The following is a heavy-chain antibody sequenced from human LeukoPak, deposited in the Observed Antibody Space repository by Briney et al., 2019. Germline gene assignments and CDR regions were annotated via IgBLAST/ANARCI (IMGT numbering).Heavy chain of an antibody. J-gene: IGHJ4*02. Sequence: GESLKISCKGAGYSFTSYWIGWVRQMPGKGLEWMGIIYPGDSDTRYSPSFQGQVTISADKSISTAYLQWSSLKASDTATYYCARQATTVVTSGPVFDYWGQGTLVTVPS. D-gene: IGHD4-23*01. CDR3: ARQATTVVTSGPVFDY. CDR1: GYSFTSYW. CDR2: IYPGDSDT. V-gene: IGHV5-51*01.